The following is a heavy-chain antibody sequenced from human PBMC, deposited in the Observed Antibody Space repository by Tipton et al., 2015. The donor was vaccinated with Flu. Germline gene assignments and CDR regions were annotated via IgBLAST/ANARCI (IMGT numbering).Heavy chain of an antibody. CDR3: ARYRGSNARGEGNDAFDI. CDR2: IYTSGRT. D-gene: IGHD1-26*01. J-gene: IGHJ3*02. CDR1: GDSINNNY. Sequence: TLSLTCTVSGDSINNNYWSWIRQPAGKGLQWIGRIYTSGRTNYNPSLESRVSISADTSKNEFSLSLSSVTAADTAMYYCARYRGSNARGEGNDAFDIWGQGTMVSVSS. V-gene: IGHV4-4*07.